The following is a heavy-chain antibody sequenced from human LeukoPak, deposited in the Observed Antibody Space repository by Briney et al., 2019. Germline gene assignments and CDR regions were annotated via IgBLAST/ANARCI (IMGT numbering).Heavy chain of an antibody. V-gene: IGHV1-8*01. CDR1: GYTFTSYD. D-gene: IGHD3-10*01. Sequence: ASVKVSCKASGYTFTSYDINWVRQATGQGLEWMGWMNPNSGNTGYAQKFQGRVTMTRDTSISTAYMELSSLRSEETAVYYCARGPRARGWFDPWGQGTLVTVSS. CDR2: MNPNSGNT. J-gene: IGHJ5*02. CDR3: ARGPRARGWFDP.